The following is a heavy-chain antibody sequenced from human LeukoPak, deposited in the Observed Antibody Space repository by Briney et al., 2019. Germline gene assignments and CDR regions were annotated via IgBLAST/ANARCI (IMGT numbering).Heavy chain of an antibody. CDR2: VNYKGST. J-gene: IGHJ4*02. D-gene: IGHD2-15*01. CDR3: ARGSRFDGYCAAGTCYSAYYDY. CDR1: GESFNDYF. V-gene: IGHV4-34*01. Sequence: PSETLSLTRAVYGESFNDYFWNWIRQPPGKGLEWIGEVNYKGSTYYNSSLKTRVSMSVDTSKKQIFLKLRSVTATDTAMYFCARGSRFDGYCAAGTCYSAYYDYWGQGTPVTVSS.